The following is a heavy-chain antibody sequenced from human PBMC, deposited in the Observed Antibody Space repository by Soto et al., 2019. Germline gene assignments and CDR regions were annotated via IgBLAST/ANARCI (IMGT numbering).Heavy chain of an antibody. CDR2: IRSKANSYAT. CDR1: GFTFSGSA. V-gene: IGHV3-73*02. D-gene: IGHD3-3*01. CDR3: TSGGMGGGVIMS. Sequence: EVQLVESGGGLVQPGGSLKLSCAASGFTFSGSAMHWVRQASGKGLEWVGRIRSKANSYATAYAASVKGRFTISRDESKNTAYRQMNSLKTEDTAVDYCTSGGMGGGVIMSRGQGTLVTVSS. J-gene: IGHJ4*02.